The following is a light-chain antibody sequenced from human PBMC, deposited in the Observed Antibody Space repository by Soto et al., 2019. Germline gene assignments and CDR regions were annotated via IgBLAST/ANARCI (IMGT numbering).Light chain of an antibody. Sequence: IVLTQPPCLLSLSPGERATLSCRASQSVSSSYLAWYQQKPGQAPRLLIYGASSRATGIPDRFSGSGSGTDFTLTISRLEPEDFAVYYCQQYGSTPRTFGQGTKVEIK. V-gene: IGKV3-20*01. CDR2: GAS. CDR3: QQYGSTPRT. CDR1: QSVSSSY. J-gene: IGKJ1*01.